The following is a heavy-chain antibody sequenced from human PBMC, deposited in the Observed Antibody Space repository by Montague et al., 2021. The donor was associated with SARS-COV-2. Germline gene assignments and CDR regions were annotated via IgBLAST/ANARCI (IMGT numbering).Heavy chain of an antibody. Sequence: SLRLSCAASGFTFSSYWMNWVRQAPGKGLEWVANIKQDGSEKYYVDSVKGRFTISRDNAENSLYLQMNSLRAEDTAVYYCARDSVVVAAMYYYYGMDVWGQGTTVTVSS. V-gene: IGHV3-7*01. CDR2: IKQDGSEK. CDR3: ARDSVVVAAMYYYYGMDV. J-gene: IGHJ6*02. D-gene: IGHD2-15*01. CDR1: GFTFSSYW.